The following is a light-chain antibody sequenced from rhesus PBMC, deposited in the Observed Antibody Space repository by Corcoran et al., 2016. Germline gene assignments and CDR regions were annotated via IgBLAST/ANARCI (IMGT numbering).Light chain of an antibody. V-gene: IGKV3-42*01. CDR2: GAS. Sequence: EIVMTQSPATLSLSPGERATLSCRASQSVSSSLAWYQQKPGQAPKLLINGASSRATGIPDRFSGSGSGTEVTLTISSLEPEDVGVYYCQQDYSWPRTFGQGTKVEIK. CDR1: QSVSSS. J-gene: IGKJ1*01. CDR3: QQDYSWPRT.